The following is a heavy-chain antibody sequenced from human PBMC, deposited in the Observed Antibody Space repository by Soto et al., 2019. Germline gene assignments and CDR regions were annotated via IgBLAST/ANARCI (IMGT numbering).Heavy chain of an antibody. CDR3: ARTPFVCLRGGRPTNY. J-gene: IGHJ4*01. D-gene: IGHD3-9*01. CDR1: GFSLNNSGMC. CDR2: IDWDDDK. V-gene: IGHV2-70*11. Sequence: GPTPVNPTQTLTLYFTFSGFSLNNSGMCVSWIRQPPGKALEWLARIDWDDDKYYSTSLKTRLTISKDPSKNQVVLTMTTMEPVDTATYYCARTPFVCLRGGRPTNY.